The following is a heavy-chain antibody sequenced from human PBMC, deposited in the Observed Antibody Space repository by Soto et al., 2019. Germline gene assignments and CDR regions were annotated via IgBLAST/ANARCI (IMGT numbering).Heavy chain of an antibody. V-gene: IGHV1-69*13. CDR3: ARGHEYGGNSDAFDI. J-gene: IGHJ3*02. D-gene: IGHD4-17*01. Sequence: QVRLVQSGAEVKKPGSSVKVSCKFSGGTFKTESINWLRQAPGQGLEWMGNILPAFGTADYAPKFQGRVTFTGDQATTTALMVLSSLTSQDTAFYFCARGHEYGGNSDAFDIWGQGTLVTVSS. CDR2: ILPAFGTA. CDR1: GGTFKTES.